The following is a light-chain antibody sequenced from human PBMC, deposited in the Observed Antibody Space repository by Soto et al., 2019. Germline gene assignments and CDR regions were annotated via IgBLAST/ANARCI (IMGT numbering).Light chain of an antibody. CDR1: SSDVGGCKF. Sequence: QSVLTQPPSASGSPGQSVTISCTGTSSDVGGCKFVSWYQQYPGKAPRLIIYEVYKRPSGVPDRFSGSKSGNTASLTVSGLQAEYEADYYCSSCAGSNNPYVFGTGTKLTVL. CDR2: EVY. CDR3: SSCAGSNNPYV. V-gene: IGLV2-8*01. J-gene: IGLJ1*01.